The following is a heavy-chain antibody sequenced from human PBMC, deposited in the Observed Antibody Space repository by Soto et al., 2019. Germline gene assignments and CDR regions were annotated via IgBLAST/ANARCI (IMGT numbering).Heavy chain of an antibody. J-gene: IGHJ2*01. CDR1: GFSLSNTRMG. D-gene: IGHD3-16*02. CDR2: IFSNDEK. CDR3: ARIPLGSGYHYNWYFDL. V-gene: IGHV2-26*01. Sequence: QVTLKESGPVLVKPTETLTLTCTVSGFSLSNTRMGVNWIRQPPGKALEWLAYIFSNDEKSYNTSLKSRLTNSKDTSKSQVVLTMTNVDPVDTATYYCARIPLGSGYHYNWYFDLWGRGTLVTVSS.